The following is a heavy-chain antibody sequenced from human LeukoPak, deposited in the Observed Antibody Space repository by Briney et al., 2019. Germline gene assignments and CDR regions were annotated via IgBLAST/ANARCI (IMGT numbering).Heavy chain of an antibody. J-gene: IGHJ4*02. D-gene: IGHD2-15*01. CDR1: GGSISSNNW. Sequence: NASGTLSLTCAVSGGSISSNNWWSWVRQPPGKGLEWIGEIYHSGSSNYDPSLRSRVTISVDTSKNQVSLKLNSVAAADTALYYCARGNGCYYYWGQGTLVTVSS. V-gene: IGHV4-4*02. CDR2: IYHSGSS. CDR3: ARGNGCYYY.